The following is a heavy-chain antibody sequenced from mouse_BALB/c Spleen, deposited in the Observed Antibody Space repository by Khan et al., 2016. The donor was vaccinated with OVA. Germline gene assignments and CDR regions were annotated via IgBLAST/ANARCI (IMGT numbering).Heavy chain of an antibody. V-gene: IGHV9-3*02. CDR1: GYTFTNYG. J-gene: IGHJ2*01. D-gene: IGHD2-1*01. CDR3: ARDGGNYVIDY. CDR2: INTYTGEP. Sequence: QIQLVQSGPELKKPGETVKISCKASGYTFTNYGMNWVKQAPGKGLKWMGWINTYTGEPTYAEEFKGRFAFSLETSASTAYLQISNLKNDDTATXFCARDGGNYVIDYWGQGTTLTVSS.